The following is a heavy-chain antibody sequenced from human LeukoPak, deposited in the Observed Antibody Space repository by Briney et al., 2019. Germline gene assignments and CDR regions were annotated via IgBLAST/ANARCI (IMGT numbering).Heavy chain of an antibody. CDR1: GGSFSGYY. V-gene: IGHV4-34*01. CDR2: INHSGST. Sequence: PSETLSLTCAVYGGSFSGYYWSWIRQPPGKGLEWLGEINHSGSTNYNPSLKSRVTISVDTSKNQFSLKLSSVTAADTAVYYCARGFTYYDFWSGWRGTSTSNWFDPWGQGTLVTVSS. D-gene: IGHD3-3*01. CDR3: ARGFTYYDFWSGWRGTSTSNWFDP. J-gene: IGHJ5*02.